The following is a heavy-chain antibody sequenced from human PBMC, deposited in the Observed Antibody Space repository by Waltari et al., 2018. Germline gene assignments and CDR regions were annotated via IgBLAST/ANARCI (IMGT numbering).Heavy chain of an antibody. CDR1: GGTFGSYS. D-gene: IGHD6-13*01. V-gene: IGHV1-69*12. CDR3: ARRKLGFAFDV. Sequence: QVHLVQSGAEVKKPGSSMKVYCKASGGTFGSYSVAWVRQAAGQGLEWLGGIIPIYGRPQYAQKFQGRVTLSADASTTTVYLEMSGLRSEDTAIYFCARRKLGFAFDVWGQGTLVIVSS. J-gene: IGHJ3*01. CDR2: IIPIYGRP.